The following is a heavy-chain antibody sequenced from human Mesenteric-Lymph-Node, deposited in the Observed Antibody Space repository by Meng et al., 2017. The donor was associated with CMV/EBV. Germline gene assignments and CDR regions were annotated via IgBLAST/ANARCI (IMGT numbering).Heavy chain of an antibody. Sequence: SVKVSCKASGGTFSSYAISWVRQAPGQGLEWMGGIIPIFGTANYAQKFQGRVTITTDESTSTAYMELSSLRSEDTAVYYCAGDSGSDDRLGYWGQGTLVTVSS. V-gene: IGHV1-69*05. CDR1: GGTFSSYA. D-gene: IGHD3-10*01. J-gene: IGHJ4*02. CDR3: AGDSGSDDRLGY. CDR2: IIPIFGTA.